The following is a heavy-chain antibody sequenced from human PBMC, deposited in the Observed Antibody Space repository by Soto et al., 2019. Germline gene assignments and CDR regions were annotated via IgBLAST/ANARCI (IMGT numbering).Heavy chain of an antibody. CDR3: ARDQYSGYDFAL. CDR2: IPSRGRP. V-gene: IGHV4-30-4*01. D-gene: IGHD5-12*01. CDR1: GASIAGGSYY. Sequence: KPSETVSLTCSVSGASIAGGSYYWSWLRQPPGKGLEWIGYIPSRGRPFYHPSLASRSTISSDTSKNQLSLQLTSVTAADTAVYYCARDQYSGYDFALWGQGTLVTVSS. J-gene: IGHJ5*02.